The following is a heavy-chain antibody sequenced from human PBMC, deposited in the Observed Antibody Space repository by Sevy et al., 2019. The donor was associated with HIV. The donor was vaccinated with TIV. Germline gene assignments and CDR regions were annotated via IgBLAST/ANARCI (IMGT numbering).Heavy chain of an antibody. J-gene: IGHJ6*02. CDR1: GFTFSNYG. Sequence: GGSLRLSCTASGFTFSNYGMHWVRQAPGKGLEWVAVISDDGRKKYYADSVRGRFTFSRDNAENTLYLQMNSLRAEDTAVYYCAKDQPLYYDFWSGYPVYYYGMDVWGQGTTVTVSS. D-gene: IGHD3-3*01. CDR2: ISDDGRKK. CDR3: AKDQPLYYDFWSGYPVYYYGMDV. V-gene: IGHV3-30*18.